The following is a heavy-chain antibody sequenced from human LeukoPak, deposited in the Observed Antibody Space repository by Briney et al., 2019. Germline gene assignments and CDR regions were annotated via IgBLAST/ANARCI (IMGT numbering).Heavy chain of an antibody. D-gene: IGHD5-18*01. CDR2: ISYDGSNK. CDR3: AKDGHTAMVYYYYGMDV. J-gene: IGHJ6*02. CDR1: GFTFSSYA. Sequence: GGSLRLSCAASGFTFSSYAMHWVRQAPGKGLEWVAVISYDGSNKYYADSVKGRFTISRDNSKNTLYLQMNSLRAEDTAVYYCAKDGHTAMVYYYYGMDVWGQGTTVTVSS. V-gene: IGHV3-30-3*01.